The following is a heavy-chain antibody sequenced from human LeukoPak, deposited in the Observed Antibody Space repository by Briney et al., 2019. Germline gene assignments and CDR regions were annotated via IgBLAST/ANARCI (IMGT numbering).Heavy chain of an antibody. CDR1: GYTFSGTGWY. Sequence: GDSVKVSCKASGYTFSGTGWYLYWLRQAPGQGLECMGWIHPNNGDTAYAQKFEGRVAMTRDTSISAAYMELRRLRPDDTAVYFCARDGPAQMVDLDYWGQGTRVTVSS. CDR3: ARDGPAQMVDLDY. D-gene: IGHD3-10*01. V-gene: IGHV1-2*02. CDR2: IHPNNGDT. J-gene: IGHJ4*02.